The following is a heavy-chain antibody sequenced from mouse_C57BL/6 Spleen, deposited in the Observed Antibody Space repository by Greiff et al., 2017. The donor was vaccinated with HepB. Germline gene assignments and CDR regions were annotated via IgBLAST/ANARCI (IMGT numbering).Heavy chain of an antibody. V-gene: IGHV1-9*01. Sequence: VQLQQSGAELMKPGASVKLSCKATGYTFTGYWIVWVKQRPGHGLVWIGEILPGSGSTNYNEKFKGKATFTADTSSNTAYMRLSSLRTEESAILYCARGATVGVYAMDYGGEGTSGTVSS. CDR2: ILPGSGST. D-gene: IGHD1-1*01. CDR3: ARGATVGVYAMDY. CDR1: GYTFTGYW. J-gene: IGHJ4*01.